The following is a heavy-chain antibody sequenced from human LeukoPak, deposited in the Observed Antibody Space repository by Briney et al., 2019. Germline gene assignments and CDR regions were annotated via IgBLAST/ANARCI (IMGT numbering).Heavy chain of an antibody. J-gene: IGHJ4*02. CDR2: IDPSDSYT. CDR1: GYSFTSYW. CDR3: VSLEMATDY. V-gene: IGHV5-10-1*01. Sequence: GESLKISCKGSGYSFTSYWISWVRQMPGKGLEWMGRIDPSDSYTNYSPSFQGHVTISADKSIRPAYLQWSSLKASDTAMYYCVSLEMATDYWGQGTLVTVSS. D-gene: IGHD5-24*01.